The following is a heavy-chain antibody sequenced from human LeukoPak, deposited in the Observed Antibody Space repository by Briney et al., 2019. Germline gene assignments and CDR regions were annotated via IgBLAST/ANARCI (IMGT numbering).Heavy chain of an antibody. Sequence: SETLSLTCAVYGESFSGYFWSWIRQPPGKGMEWIGEINHSGYTNYNPSLKSRVTISVDTSKKQFSLRLNSVTAADTAVYYCARIWPDLWGRGTLVTVSS. D-gene: IGHD3-10*01. CDR1: GESFSGYF. CDR2: INHSGYT. V-gene: IGHV4-34*01. J-gene: IGHJ2*01. CDR3: ARIWPDL.